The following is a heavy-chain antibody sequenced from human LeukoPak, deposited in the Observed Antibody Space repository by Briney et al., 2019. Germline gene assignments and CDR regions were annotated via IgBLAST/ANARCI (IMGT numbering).Heavy chain of an antibody. D-gene: IGHD2-15*01. CDR3: ATLVVIARPFTFDY. V-gene: IGHV4-39*01. J-gene: IGHJ4*02. CDR1: GGSISSSSYY. Sequence: SETLSLTCTVSGGSISSSSYYWGWIRQPPGKGLEWIESIYYSGSTYYNPSLKSRVTISVDTSKNQFSLKLSSVTAADTAVYYCATLVVIARPFTFDYWGQGTLVTVSS. CDR2: IYYSGST.